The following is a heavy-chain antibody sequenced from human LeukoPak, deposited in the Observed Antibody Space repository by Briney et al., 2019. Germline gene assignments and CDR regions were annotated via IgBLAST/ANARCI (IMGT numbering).Heavy chain of an antibody. V-gene: IGHV3-73*01. J-gene: IGHJ6*02. CDR1: GFTFSGSA. CDR3: TRLTGGNSDSYYYGLDV. Sequence: GGSLRLSCAASGFTFSGSAIHWVRQASGKGLEWVARIKTKAESYATAYVASVKGRFTISRDDSKNTAYLQMDSLKTEDTAMYYCTRLTGGNSDSYYYGLDVWGQGTTVTVSS. CDR2: IKTKAESYAT. D-gene: IGHD4-23*01.